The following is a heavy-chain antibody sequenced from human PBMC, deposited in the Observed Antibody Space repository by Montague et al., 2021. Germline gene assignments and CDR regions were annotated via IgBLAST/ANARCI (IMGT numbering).Heavy chain of an antibody. Sequence: SLRLSCAASGFRFSDCAMSWVRQAPGKGLEWVSTISGSGGSTYYADSVKGRFTISRDNSQNTLYLHMSSLRAEDTAVYYCAKYIEVSRNYFDSWGQGTLVTVSS. J-gene: IGHJ5*01. CDR3: AKYIEVSRNYFDS. CDR1: GFRFSDCA. V-gene: IGHV3-23*01. CDR2: ISGSGGST. D-gene: IGHD5/OR15-5a*01.